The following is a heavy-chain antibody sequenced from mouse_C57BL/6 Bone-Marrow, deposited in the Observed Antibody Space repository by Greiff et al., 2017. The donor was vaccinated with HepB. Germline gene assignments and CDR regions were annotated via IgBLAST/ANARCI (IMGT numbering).Heavy chain of an antibody. CDR3: ARARGYFDY. J-gene: IGHJ2*01. CDR1: GFTFSDYY. V-gene: IGHV5-16*01. CDR2: INYDGSST. Sequence: EVQLVESEGGLVQPGSSMKLSCTASGFTFSDYYMAWVRQVPEKGLEWVANINYDGSSTYYLDSLKSRFIISRDNAKNILYLQMSSLKSEDTATYYCARARGYFDYCGQGTTLTVSS.